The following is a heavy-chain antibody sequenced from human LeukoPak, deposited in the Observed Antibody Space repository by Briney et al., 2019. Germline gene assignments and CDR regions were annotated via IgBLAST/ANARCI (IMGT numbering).Heavy chain of an antibody. J-gene: IGHJ4*02. V-gene: IGHV1-8*01. Sequence: GASVKVSCKASGYTFASYDINWVRQATGQGLEWMGWMNPNSGNTGYAQKFQGRVTMTRNTSISTAYMELSSLRSEDTAVYYCARGGPLWFGELPQVDYWGQGTLVTVSS. CDR3: ARGGPLWFGELPQVDY. CDR2: MNPNSGNT. CDR1: GYTFASYD. D-gene: IGHD3-10*01.